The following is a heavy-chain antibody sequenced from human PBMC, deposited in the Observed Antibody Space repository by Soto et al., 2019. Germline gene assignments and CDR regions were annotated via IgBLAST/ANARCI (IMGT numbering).Heavy chain of an antibody. V-gene: IGHV1-18*01. D-gene: IGHD6-13*01. Sequence: QVQLVQSGAGVKKPGASVKVSCKASGYTFTSYGISWVRQAPGQGLEWMGWISGYNGNTNSAQKLQGRVTMTTDTSTTTAYMELRSLRSDDTAVYYCARGRTSSPYFYVMDVWGQGTTVTVSS. J-gene: IGHJ6*02. CDR1: GYTFTSYG. CDR2: ISGYNGNT. CDR3: ARGRTSSPYFYVMDV.